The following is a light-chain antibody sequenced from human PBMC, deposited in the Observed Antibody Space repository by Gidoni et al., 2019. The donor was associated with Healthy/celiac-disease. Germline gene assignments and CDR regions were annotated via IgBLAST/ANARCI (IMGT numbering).Light chain of an antibody. V-gene: IGKV3-11*01. CDR3: QQRSNWPPGT. CDR1: QSVSSY. J-gene: IGKJ4*01. Sequence: EIVLTQSPATLSLSPGERATLSCRASQSVSSYLAWYQQKPGQAPRLLIYDASNRATGIPARFSGSASGTDFTLTISSLEPEDFAVYYCQQRSNWPPGTFGGGTKVEIK. CDR2: DAS.